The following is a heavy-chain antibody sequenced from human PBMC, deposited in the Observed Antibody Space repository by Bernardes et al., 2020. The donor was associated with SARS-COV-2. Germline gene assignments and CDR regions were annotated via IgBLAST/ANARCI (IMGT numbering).Heavy chain of an antibody. CDR1: SGSFRGYY. Sequence: SETLSLTCAVYSGSFRGYYWSWIRQPPGKGLEWIGEINDGGNTNYNPSLKSRATMSVDTSKNPFSLKLTSVTAAETAVYYCARGYGGSGSWSPDYYYFVLDVWGQGTTVTVSS. CDR2: INDGGNT. V-gene: IGHV4-34*01. D-gene: IGHD6-13*01. J-gene: IGHJ6*02. CDR3: ARGYGGSGSWSPDYYYFVLDV.